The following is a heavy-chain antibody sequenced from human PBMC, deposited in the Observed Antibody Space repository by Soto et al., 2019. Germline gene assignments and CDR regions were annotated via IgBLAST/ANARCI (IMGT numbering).Heavy chain of an antibody. J-gene: IGHJ4*02. CDR2: IYYSGST. CDR1: GGSISSYY. Sequence: PSETLSLTCTVSGGSISSYYWSWIRQPPGKGLEWIGYIYYSGSTNYNPSPKSRVTISVDTSKNQFSLKLSSVAAADTAVYYCARIYTQTYYDFWSGYSPPGYFDYWGQGTLGTVSS. D-gene: IGHD3-3*01. V-gene: IGHV4-59*01. CDR3: ARIYTQTYYDFWSGYSPPGYFDY.